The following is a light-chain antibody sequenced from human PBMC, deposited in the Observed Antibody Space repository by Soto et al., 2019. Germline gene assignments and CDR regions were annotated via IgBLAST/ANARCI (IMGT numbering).Light chain of an antibody. Sequence: QSVLTQPASVSGSPGQSISISCTGTSSDVGGYNYVSWYQHHPGKAPKLMIFDVTNRPSGVSNRFSGSKSDNTASLTISGLQAEDEADYYCSSYTTNNTRLFGGGTKVTV. CDR1: SSDVGGYNY. V-gene: IGLV2-14*03. J-gene: IGLJ2*01. CDR3: SSYTTNNTRL. CDR2: DVT.